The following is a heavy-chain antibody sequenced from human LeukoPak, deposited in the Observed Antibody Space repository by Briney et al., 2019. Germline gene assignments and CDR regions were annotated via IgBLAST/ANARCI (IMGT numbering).Heavy chain of an antibody. J-gene: IGHJ4*02. CDR3: ATKQWLAPPPDS. CDR1: GFTFSKYW. V-gene: IGHV3-74*01. Sequence: RPGGSLRLSCAASGFTFSKYWMLWVRQAPGKGLESVSRINTDGTVTTYADSVKGRFTVSRDNADNTMFLQMNSGRDEDTAVYYCATKQWLAPPPDSWGQGTPVTVSS. CDR2: INTDGTVT. D-gene: IGHD6-19*01.